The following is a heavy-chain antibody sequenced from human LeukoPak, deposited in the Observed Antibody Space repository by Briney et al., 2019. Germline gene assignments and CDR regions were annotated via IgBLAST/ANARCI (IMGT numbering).Heavy chain of an antibody. CDR3: ARGRLRYFDWSPLHGMDV. J-gene: IGHJ6*02. CDR2: INHSGST. D-gene: IGHD3-9*01. CDR1: GGSFSGYY. V-gene: IGHV4-34*01. Sequence: SETLSLTCAVYGGSFSGYYWSWIRQPPGKGLEWIGEINHSGSTNYNPSLKSRVTISVDTSKNQFSLKLSSVTAADMAVYYCARGRLRYFDWSPLHGMDVWGQGTTVTVSS.